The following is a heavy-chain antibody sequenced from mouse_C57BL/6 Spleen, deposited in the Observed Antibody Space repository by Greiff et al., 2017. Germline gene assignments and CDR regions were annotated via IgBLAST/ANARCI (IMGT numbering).Heavy chain of an antibody. CDR3: ARIYNGYPYYFDY. CDR2: IWSGGST. J-gene: IGHJ2*01. CDR1: GFSLTSYG. D-gene: IGHD2-3*01. V-gene: IGHV2-2*01. Sequence: VKLQESGPGLVQPSQSLSITCTVSGFSLTSYGVHWVRQSPGKGLEWLGVIWSGGSTDYNAAFISRLSISKDNSKSQVFFKMNSLQADDTAIYYCARIYNGYPYYFDYWGQGTTLTVSS.